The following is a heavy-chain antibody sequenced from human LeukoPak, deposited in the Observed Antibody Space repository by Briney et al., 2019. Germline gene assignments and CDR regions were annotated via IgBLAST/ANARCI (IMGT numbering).Heavy chain of an antibody. CDR1: GGTFSSCA. CDR2: IIPIFGTA. CDR3: ARAWIPPVRGANPWYYFDY. Sequence: GSSVKVSCKASGGTFSSCAISWVRQAPGQGLEWMGGIIPIFGTANYAQKFQGRVTITADESTSTAYMELSSLRSEDTAVYYCARAWIPPVRGANPWYYFDYWGQGTLVTVSS. J-gene: IGHJ4*02. V-gene: IGHV1-69*01. D-gene: IGHD3-10*01.